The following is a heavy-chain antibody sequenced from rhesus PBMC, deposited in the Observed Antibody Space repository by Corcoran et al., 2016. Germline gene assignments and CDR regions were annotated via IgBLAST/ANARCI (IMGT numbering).Heavy chain of an antibody. V-gene: IGHV4-76*01. J-gene: IGHJ4*01. D-gene: IGHD1-38*01. Sequence: QVQLQESGPGVVKPSETLSLTCAVSGGSISGGYDWSWIRQPPGKGLEWIGYIYGSSGSTNYNPSLTNRVTISKDASKNEFSLKLSSVTAADTAVYYCARDQSGTLEVDGYYFDYWGQGVLVTVSS. CDR2: IYGSSGST. CDR3: ARDQSGTLEVDGYYFDY. CDR1: GGSISGGYD.